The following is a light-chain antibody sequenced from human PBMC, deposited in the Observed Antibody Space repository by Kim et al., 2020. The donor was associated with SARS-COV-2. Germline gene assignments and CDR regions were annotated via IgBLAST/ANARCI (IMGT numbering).Light chain of an antibody. CDR3: QAWDSSTYV. V-gene: IGLV3-1*01. J-gene: IGLJ1*01. Sequence: SVSPGQTASITCSGDRLGDKYACWYQQKPGQSPVVVIYQDTKRPSGIPERFSGSNSGNTATLTISGTQAMDEADYYCQAWDSSTYVFGTGTKVTVL. CDR2: QDT. CDR1: RLGDKY.